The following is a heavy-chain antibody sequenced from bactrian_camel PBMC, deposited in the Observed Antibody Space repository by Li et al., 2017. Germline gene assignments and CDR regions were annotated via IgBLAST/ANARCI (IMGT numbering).Heavy chain of an antibody. CDR3: AAEDQAPWDMGWICNYNS. J-gene: IGHJ6*01. CDR1: QSTYRSIC. V-gene: IGHV3S53*01. D-gene: IGHD3*01. CDR2: IDSNGVT. Sequence: HVQLVESGGGSVQAGGSLTLSCTASQSTYRSICMAWFRQAPGAKRETVATIDSNGVTKVADSVKARFTASKDNAKKTWYLRMNNLKPEDTALYTCAAEDQAPWDMGWICNYNSWGQGTQVTVS.